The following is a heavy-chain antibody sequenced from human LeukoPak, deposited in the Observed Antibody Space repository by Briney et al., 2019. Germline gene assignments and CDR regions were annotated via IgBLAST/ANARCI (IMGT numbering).Heavy chain of an antibody. Sequence: PRGSLRLSCAASGFTFSNYWMSWVRQAPGKGLEWVGGFDPEDGETIYAQKFQGRVTMTEDTSTDTAYMELSSLRSEDTAVYYCATLDPRIVGATKFSYFDYWGQGTLVTVSS. D-gene: IGHD1-26*01. J-gene: IGHJ4*02. CDR3: ATLDPRIVGATKFSYFDY. CDR1: GFTFSNYW. CDR2: FDPEDGET. V-gene: IGHV1-24*01.